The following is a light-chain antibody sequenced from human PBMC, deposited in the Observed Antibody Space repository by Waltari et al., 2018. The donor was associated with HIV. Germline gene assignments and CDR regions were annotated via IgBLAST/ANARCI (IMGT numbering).Light chain of an antibody. CDR2: MNT. Sequence: QSVLTQPPSVSGAPGRSVLITCTGNNSNIGAPYDVHWYQQLPGAAPKLLISMNTNRPSGVRDRLSVSRSGTSASLAITGLQAGDEADYYCQSYDTSLGASVFGGGTKLTVL. CDR3: QSYDTSLGASV. CDR1: NSNIGAPYD. J-gene: IGLJ3*02. V-gene: IGLV1-40*01.